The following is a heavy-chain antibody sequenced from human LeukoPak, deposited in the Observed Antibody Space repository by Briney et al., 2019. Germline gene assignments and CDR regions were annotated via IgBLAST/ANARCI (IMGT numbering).Heavy chain of an antibody. V-gene: IGHV3-30-3*01. CDR1: GFTFSSYA. Sequence: PGRSLRLSCAASGFTFSSYAMHWVRQAPGKGLEWVAVISYDGSNKYYADSVKGRFTISRDNSKNTLYLQMNSLRAEDTAVYYCARDLYGDQGNYWGQGTLVTVSS. CDR3: ARDLYGDQGNY. D-gene: IGHD4-17*01. J-gene: IGHJ4*02. CDR2: ISYDGSNK.